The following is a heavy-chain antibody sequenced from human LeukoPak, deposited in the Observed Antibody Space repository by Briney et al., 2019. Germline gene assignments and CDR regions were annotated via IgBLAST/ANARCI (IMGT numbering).Heavy chain of an antibody. CDR2: ISSDGNTK. V-gene: IGHV3-30*09. J-gene: IGHJ4*02. Sequence: GGSLRLSCAASGFTFSSYTMHWVRQAPGKGREGVAFISSDGNTKFYADSVKGRFAISRDNSKNTLYVQMNSLRTEDTAIYYCVTLVRGVIPDYWGQGTLVTVSS. CDR3: VTLVRGVIPDY. CDR1: GFTFSSYT. D-gene: IGHD3-10*01.